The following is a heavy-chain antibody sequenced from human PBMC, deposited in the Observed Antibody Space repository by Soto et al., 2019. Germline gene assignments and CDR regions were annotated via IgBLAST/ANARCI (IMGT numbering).Heavy chain of an antibody. V-gene: IGHV4-4*02. D-gene: IGHD6-19*01. Sequence: TLSLTCAVSGGSISSSNWWSWVRQPPGKGLEWIGEIYHSGSTNYNPSLKSRVTISVDKSKNQFSLKLSSVTAADTAVYYCARSAAVAGTYYYYGMDVWGQGTTVTVSS. CDR1: GGSISSSNW. J-gene: IGHJ6*02. CDR2: IYHSGST. CDR3: ARSAAVAGTYYYYGMDV.